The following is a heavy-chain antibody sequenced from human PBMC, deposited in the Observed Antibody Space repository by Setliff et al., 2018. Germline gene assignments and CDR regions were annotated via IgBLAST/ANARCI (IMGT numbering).Heavy chain of an antibody. CDR2: TIPIFGST. CDR1: GGTFSSYG. D-gene: IGHD1-26*01. J-gene: IGHJ6*03. V-gene: IGHV1-69*05. Sequence: SVKVSCKASGGTFSSYGISWVRQAPGQGLEWMGGTIPIFGSTNYAQKFQGRVTIITDESTNTAFMQLSSLRSEDTAVYYCVREGVHTRSSTDYHYYMDVWGRGTTVTVSS. CDR3: VREGVHTRSSTDYHYYMDV.